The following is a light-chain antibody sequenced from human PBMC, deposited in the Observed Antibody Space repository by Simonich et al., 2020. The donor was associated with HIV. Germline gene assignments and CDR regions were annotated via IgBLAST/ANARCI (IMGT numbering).Light chain of an antibody. V-gene: IGKV3-15*01. CDR3: QQYHSFPRT. J-gene: IGKJ1*01. CDR2: GAS. Sequence: EIVMTQSPATLSVSPGERATLSCRASQSVNSNLAWYQQKPGQAPRLLIYGASTRATGIPARFSGGGSGTEFTLTISSLQPDDFATYYCQQYHSFPRTFGQGTNVDIK. CDR1: QSVNSN.